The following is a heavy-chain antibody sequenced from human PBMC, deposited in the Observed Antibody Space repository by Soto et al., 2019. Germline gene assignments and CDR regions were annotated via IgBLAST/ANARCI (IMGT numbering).Heavy chain of an antibody. CDR1: GGSISSDNW. J-gene: IGHJ6*02. CDR2: IYHSGST. V-gene: IGHV4-4*02. Sequence: PSETLSLTCAVSGGSISSDNWWGWVRQPPGKGLEWIGEIYHSGSTNYNPSLESRVTISVDKSKNQFSLNLNSATAADTAVYYCARGFVAAILAATPYYFSGLDFWGQGTTVTVSS. D-gene: IGHD2-2*01. CDR3: ARGFVAAILAATPYYFSGLDF.